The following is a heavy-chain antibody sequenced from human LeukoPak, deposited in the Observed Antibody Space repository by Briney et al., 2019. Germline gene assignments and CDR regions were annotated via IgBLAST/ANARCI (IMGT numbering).Heavy chain of an antibody. D-gene: IGHD3-10*01. CDR1: GFTFSNYA. V-gene: IGHV3-23*01. J-gene: IGHJ6*03. Sequence: GGSLRLSCAASGFTFSNYAMTWVRQAPGKGLEWVSAISGSAGTTYHADSVKGRFTISRDNSKNTLYLQMNSLRAEDTAVYYCARSAGSYEYYMDVWGKGTTVTVSS. CDR2: ISGSAGTT. CDR3: ARSAGSYEYYMDV.